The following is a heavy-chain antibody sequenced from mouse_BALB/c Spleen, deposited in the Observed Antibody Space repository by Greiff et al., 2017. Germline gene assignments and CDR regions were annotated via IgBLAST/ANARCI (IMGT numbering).Heavy chain of an antibody. CDR3: ARESYDGSQYYYAMDY. CDR1: GFSLTSYG. V-gene: IGHV2-9*02. Sequence: VQRVESGPGLVAPSQSLSITCTVSGFSLTSYGVHWVRQPPGKGLEWLGVIWAGGSTNYNSALMSRLSISKDNSKSQVFLKMNSLQTDDTAMYYCARESYDGSQYYYAMDYWGQGTSVTVSS. CDR2: IWAGGST. J-gene: IGHJ4*01. D-gene: IGHD2-3*01.